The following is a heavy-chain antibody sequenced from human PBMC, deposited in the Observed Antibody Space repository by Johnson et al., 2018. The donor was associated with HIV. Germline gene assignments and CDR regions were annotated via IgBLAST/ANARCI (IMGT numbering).Heavy chain of an antibody. D-gene: IGHD2-2*01. CDR1: GFTVSSNY. V-gene: IGHV3-53*01. Sequence: MQLVESGGGLIQPGGSLRLSCAASGFTVSSNYMSWVRQAPGKGLEWVSVIYSGGSTYYADSVKGRFTISRDNSKNTLYVQMNSLRAEDTAVYYCARGIQPDAVDIWGQGTMVTVSS. CDR2: IYSGGST. CDR3: ARGIQPDAVDI. J-gene: IGHJ3*02.